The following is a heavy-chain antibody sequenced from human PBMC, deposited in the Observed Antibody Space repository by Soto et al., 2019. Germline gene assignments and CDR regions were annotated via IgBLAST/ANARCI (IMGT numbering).Heavy chain of an antibody. Sequence: GETLKISCKGSGYSFTSYWIGWVRQMPGKGLEWMGIIYPGDSDTRYSPSFQGQVTISADKAISTAYLQWSSLKASDTAMYYCARPLVGATAHYYYYGMAVWGQGTTVTVSS. CDR2: IYPGDSDT. V-gene: IGHV5-51*01. J-gene: IGHJ6*02. CDR3: ARPLVGATAHYYYYGMAV. D-gene: IGHD1-26*01. CDR1: GYSFTSYW.